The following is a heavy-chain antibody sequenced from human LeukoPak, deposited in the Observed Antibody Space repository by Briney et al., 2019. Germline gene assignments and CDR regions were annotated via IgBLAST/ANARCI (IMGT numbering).Heavy chain of an antibody. Sequence: SETLSLTCTVSGASITNYYWSWIRQPPGKGLEWIGYNHYSGGTNYNPSLKSRVTISIDTTKNQVSLKMSSVTAADTAVYYCASAPYYYYMNVWGKGTTVTVSS. CDR1: GASITNYY. J-gene: IGHJ6*03. V-gene: IGHV4-59*01. D-gene: IGHD3-16*01. CDR2: NHYSGGT. CDR3: ASAPYYYYMNV.